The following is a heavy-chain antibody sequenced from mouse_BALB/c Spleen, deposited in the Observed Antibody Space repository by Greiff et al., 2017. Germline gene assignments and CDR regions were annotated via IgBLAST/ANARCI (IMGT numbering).Heavy chain of an antibody. V-gene: IGHV2-9*02. CDR3: AREEGNYGWFAY. CDR1: GFSLTSYG. Sequence: VQRVESGPGLVAPSQSLSITCTVSGFSLTSYGVHWVRQPPGKGLEWLGVIWAGGSTNYNSALMSRLSISKDNSKSQVFLKMNSLQTDDTAMYYCAREEGNYGWFAYWGQGTLVTVSA. CDR2: IWAGGST. J-gene: IGHJ3*01. D-gene: IGHD2-1*01.